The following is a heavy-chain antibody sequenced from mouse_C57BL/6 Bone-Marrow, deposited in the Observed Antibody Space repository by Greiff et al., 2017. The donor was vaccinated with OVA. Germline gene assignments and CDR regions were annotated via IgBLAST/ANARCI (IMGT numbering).Heavy chain of an antibody. D-gene: IGHD3-3*01. CDR1: GYAFSSSW. CDR3: AASLGGFAY. J-gene: IGHJ3*01. Sequence: VHLVESGPELVKPGASVKISCKASGYAFSSSWMNWVKQRPGKGLEWIGRIYPGDGDTNYNGKFKGKATLTADKSSSTAYMQLSSLTSEDSAVYFCAASLGGFAYWGQGTLVTVSA. CDR2: IYPGDGDT. V-gene: IGHV1-82*01.